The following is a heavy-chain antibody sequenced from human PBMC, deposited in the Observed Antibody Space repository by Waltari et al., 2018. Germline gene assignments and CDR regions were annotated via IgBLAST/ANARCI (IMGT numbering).Heavy chain of an antibody. CDR1: GYSISSGYY. CDR3: ARGRIFGVATYYFDY. D-gene: IGHD3-3*01. J-gene: IGHJ4*02. Sequence: QVQLQESGPGLVKPSETLSLTCAVSGYSISSGYYWGWIRQPPGKGLEWIGEINHSGESHQNPSFKNRATLSVDTSKKQFSLKLRSLTAADTAVYYCARGRIFGVATYYFDYWGQGTLVTVSS. V-gene: IGHV4-38-2*01. CDR2: INHSGES.